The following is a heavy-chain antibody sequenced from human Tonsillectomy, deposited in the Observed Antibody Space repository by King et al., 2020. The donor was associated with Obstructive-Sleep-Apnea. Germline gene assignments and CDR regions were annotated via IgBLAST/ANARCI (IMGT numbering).Heavy chain of an antibody. V-gene: IGHV3-15*01. CDR3: TTDRGIPSAPLFDS. Sequence: VQLVESGGGLVKPGGSLRLSCATSGFAFNNAWVSWVRQAPGKGLEWVCHIKGKTDGGTADYASPVKGRFTISRDDSKNTLYLQMNSLKTEDSAVYYCTTDRGIPSAPLFDSWGQGTLVTVSS. CDR2: IKGKTDGGTA. CDR1: GFAFNNAW. J-gene: IGHJ4*02.